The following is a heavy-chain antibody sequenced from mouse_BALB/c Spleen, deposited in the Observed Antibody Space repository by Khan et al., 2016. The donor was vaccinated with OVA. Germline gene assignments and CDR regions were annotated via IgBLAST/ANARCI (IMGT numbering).Heavy chain of an antibody. CDR3: ARGKYYGYYFDY. CDR1: GYSITSGYA. J-gene: IGHJ2*01. D-gene: IGHD1-1*01. Sequence: DVKLQESGPGLVKPSQSLSLTCTVTGYSITSGYAWNWIRQFPGNKLEWMGYISYSGGTSYNPSLKSRISITRDTSKNQFFLQLNSVTTEDTATYYCARGKYYGYYFDYWGQGTTLTVSS. CDR2: ISYSGGT. V-gene: IGHV3-2*02.